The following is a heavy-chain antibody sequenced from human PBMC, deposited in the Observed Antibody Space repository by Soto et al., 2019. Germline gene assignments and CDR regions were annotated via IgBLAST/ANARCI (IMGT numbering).Heavy chain of an antibody. V-gene: IGHV3-64D*06. J-gene: IGHJ4*02. Sequence: EVQVVESGGGLVQPGGSLRLSCSASGFIFSSFAMHWVRQAPGKGLEYVSFISAYGGSTYYADSVKGRFTISRDNSKNTLYLQMSSLRADDTAVYYCAKDRMGAGVRGYFDYWGQGTLVTVSS. D-gene: IGHD3-10*01. CDR3: AKDRMGAGVRGYFDY. CDR2: ISAYGGST. CDR1: GFIFSSFA.